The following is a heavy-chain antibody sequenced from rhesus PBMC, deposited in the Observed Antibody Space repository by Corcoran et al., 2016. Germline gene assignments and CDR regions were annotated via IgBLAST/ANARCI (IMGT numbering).Heavy chain of an antibody. V-gene: IGHV4-169*02. D-gene: IGHD2-21*01. CDR3: ASRYCTGSGCYGSCGLCGLDS. J-gene: IGHJ6*01. CDR2: IYGSGSST. Sequence: QLQLQESGPGLVKPSETLSVTCAVSGGSISSSYWSWIRQAPGTGLEWIGYIYGSGSSTNYHPSLKSRVLRSVDTSKYQLSLRLSSVTAADTAVYYCASRYCTGSGCYGSCGLCGLDSWGQGVVVTVSS. CDR1: GGSISSSY.